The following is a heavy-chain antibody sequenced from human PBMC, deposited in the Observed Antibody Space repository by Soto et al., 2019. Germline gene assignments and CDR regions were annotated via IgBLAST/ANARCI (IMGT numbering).Heavy chain of an antibody. J-gene: IGHJ4*02. CDR3: AKDIMTTETYYFDY. V-gene: IGHV3-30*18. CDR2: ISYDGSNK. D-gene: IGHD4-17*01. CDR1: GFTFSSYG. Sequence: GGSLRLSCAASGFTFSSYGMHWVRQAPGKGLEWVAVISYDGSNKYYADSVKGRFTISRDNSKNTLYLQMNSLRAEDTAVYYCAKDIMTTETYYFDYWGQGTLVTVSS.